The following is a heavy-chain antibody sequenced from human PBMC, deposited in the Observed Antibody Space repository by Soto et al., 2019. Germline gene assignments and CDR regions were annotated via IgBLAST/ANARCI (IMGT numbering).Heavy chain of an antibody. CDR1: GYTFTSYA. D-gene: IGHD2-15*01. J-gene: IGHJ4*02. CDR3: ASQPNYCSGGSCYGGDYY. Sequence: QVQLVQSGAEVKKPGASVKVSCKASGYTFTSYAMHWVRQAPGQRLEWMGWINAGNGNTKYSQKFQGRVTITRDTSASTAYMELSSLRSEDTAVYYCASQPNYCSGGSCYGGDYYRGQGTLVTVSS. V-gene: IGHV1-3*01. CDR2: INAGNGNT.